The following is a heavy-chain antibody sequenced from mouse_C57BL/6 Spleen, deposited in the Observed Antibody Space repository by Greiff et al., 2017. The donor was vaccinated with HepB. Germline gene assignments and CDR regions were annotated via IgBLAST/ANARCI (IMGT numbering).Heavy chain of an antibody. Sequence: EVKLMESGGGLVKPGGSLKLSCAASGFTFSSYTMSWVRQTPEKRLEWVATISGGGGNTYYPDSVKGRFTISRDNAKNTLYLQMSSLRSEDTALYYCARRFITTVVEYFDVWGTGTTVTVSS. CDR3: ARRFITTVVEYFDV. J-gene: IGHJ1*03. V-gene: IGHV5-9*01. D-gene: IGHD1-1*01. CDR2: ISGGGGNT. CDR1: GFTFSSYT.